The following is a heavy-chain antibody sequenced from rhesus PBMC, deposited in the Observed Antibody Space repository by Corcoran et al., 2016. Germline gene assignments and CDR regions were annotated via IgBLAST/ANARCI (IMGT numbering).Heavy chain of an antibody. CDR1: GGSISSSNW. J-gene: IGHJ4*01. V-gene: IGHV4-65*01. CDR3: ARWGSGSPFDY. Sequence: QVQLQESGPGLVKPSETLSLTCAVSGGSISSSNWWSWIRQPPGKGLEWIGYIIGSSGSTYSNPSLKSRVTISTDTSKNPFSLKLSSVTAADTAVYYCARWGSGSPFDYWGQGVLVTVSS. D-gene: IGHD6-25*01. CDR2: IIGSSGST.